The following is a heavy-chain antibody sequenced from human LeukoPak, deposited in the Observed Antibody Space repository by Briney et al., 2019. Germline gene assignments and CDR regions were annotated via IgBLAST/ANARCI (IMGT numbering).Heavy chain of an antibody. CDR2: ISSTSAYI. CDR1: GFALKSYS. D-gene: IGHD2-15*01. V-gene: IGHV3-21*04. J-gene: IGHJ4*02. CDR3: AKIRLEESATGY. Sequence: GGSLRLSCGGSGFALKSYSLTWVRQAPGKGLEWVSSISSTSAYIHYADSVKGRFTISRDNSKNTMYLQMSSLRAEDTAVYYCAKIRLEESATGYWGQGTLVTVSS.